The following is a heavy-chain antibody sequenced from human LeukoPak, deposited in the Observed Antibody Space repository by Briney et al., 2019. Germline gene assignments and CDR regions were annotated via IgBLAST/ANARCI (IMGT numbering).Heavy chain of an antibody. CDR1: GFTFSRFW. J-gene: IGHJ4*02. CDR3: ASASPAADY. Sequence: GGSLRLFCAASGFTFSRFWMSWVRQAPGKGLEWVANINQAGSEKYYVDSVKGRFTISRDNAKNSLYLLMNSLRAEDTAVYYCASASPAADYWGQGTLVTVSS. CDR2: INQAGSEK. V-gene: IGHV3-7*01. D-gene: IGHD2-2*01.